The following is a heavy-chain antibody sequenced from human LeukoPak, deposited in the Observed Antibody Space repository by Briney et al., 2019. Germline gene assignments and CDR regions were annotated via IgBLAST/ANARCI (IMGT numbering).Heavy chain of an antibody. D-gene: IGHD1-26*01. J-gene: IGHJ4*02. CDR1: GGSISSSY. Sequence: PSETLSPTCNVSGGSISSSYWSWIRQPAGKGLEWIGRIYASGSSNYNPSLKSRVTMSVDTSKNQFSLNLSSVTAADTAVYYCAREGGSSRSFENWGQGTLVTVSS. V-gene: IGHV4-4*07. CDR3: AREGGSSRSFEN. CDR2: IYASGSS.